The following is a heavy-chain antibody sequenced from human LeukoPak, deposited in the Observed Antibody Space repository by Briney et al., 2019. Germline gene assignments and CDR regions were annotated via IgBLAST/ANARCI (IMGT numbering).Heavy chain of an antibody. CDR1: GYTFTSYD. CDR2: MNPNSGNT. V-gene: IGHV1-8*01. J-gene: IGHJ4*02. CDR3: ARGVGPTNFLDY. D-gene: IGHD1-26*01. Sequence: WASVKVSCKASGYTFTSYDINWVRQATGQGVEWMGWMNPNSGNTGYAQKFQGRVTMTRNTSISTAYMELSSLRSEDTAVYYCARGVGPTNFLDYWGQGTLVTVSS.